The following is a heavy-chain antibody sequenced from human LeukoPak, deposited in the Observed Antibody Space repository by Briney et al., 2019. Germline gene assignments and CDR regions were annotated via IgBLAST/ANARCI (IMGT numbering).Heavy chain of an antibody. CDR1: DDSITMYY. Sequence: SETLSLTCTVSDDSITMYYWTWIRQPPGNGLEWIGYVDHTGSTKFNPSLNGRVSISRDTSKNFFSLRLRSVTAADTAVYFCARGRVSSSTWYSTYYYFFYMDFWGKGTTVTVSS. J-gene: IGHJ6*03. CDR2: VDHTGST. D-gene: IGHD4-11*01. V-gene: IGHV4-59*01. CDR3: ARGRVSSSTWYSTYYYFFYMDF.